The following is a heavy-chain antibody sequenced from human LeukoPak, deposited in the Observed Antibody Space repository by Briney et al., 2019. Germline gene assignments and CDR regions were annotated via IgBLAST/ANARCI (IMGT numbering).Heavy chain of an antibody. V-gene: IGHV3-7*01. CDR2: IKQDGSEK. D-gene: IGHD3-22*01. J-gene: IGHJ4*02. Sequence: GGSLRLSCAASGFTFSSYRMSWVRQAPGKGLEWVANIKQDGSEKYYVDSVKGRFTISRDNAKNSLYLQMNSLRAEDTAVYYCARGYYYDSSAYYYYYWGQGTLVTVSS. CDR1: GFTFSSYR. CDR3: ARGYYYDSSAYYYYY.